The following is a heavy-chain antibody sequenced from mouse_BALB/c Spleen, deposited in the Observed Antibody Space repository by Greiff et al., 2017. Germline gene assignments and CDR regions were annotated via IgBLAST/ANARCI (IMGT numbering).Heavy chain of an antibody. V-gene: IGHV5-6-5*01. CDR3: ARRDRYYSFDY. J-gene: IGHJ2*01. CDR1: GFTFSSYA. Sequence: EVKLVESGGGLVKPGGSLKLSCAASGFTFSSYAMSWVRQTPEKRLEWVASISSGGSTYYPDSVKGRFTISRDNARNILYLQMSSLRSEDTAMYYCARRDRYYSFDYWGQGTTLTVSS. CDR2: ISSGGST. D-gene: IGHD1-1*01.